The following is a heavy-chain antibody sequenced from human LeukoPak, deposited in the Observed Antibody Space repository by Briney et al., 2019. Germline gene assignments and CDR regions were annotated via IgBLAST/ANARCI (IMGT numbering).Heavy chain of an antibody. CDR2: IIPIFGTA. V-gene: IGHV1-69*05. J-gene: IGHJ6*03. Sequence: GSSVKVSCKASGGTFSSYAISWVRQAPGQGLEWMGGIIPIFGTANYAQKFQGRVTITTDESTSTAYMELSSLRSEDTAVYYCARAGMIDWGYYYYYMDVWGKGATVTVSS. CDR1: GGTFSSYA. CDR3: ARAGMIDWGYYYYYMDV. D-gene: IGHD2-21*01.